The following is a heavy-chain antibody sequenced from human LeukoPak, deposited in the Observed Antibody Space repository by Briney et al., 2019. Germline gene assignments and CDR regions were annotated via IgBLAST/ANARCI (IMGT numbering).Heavy chain of an antibody. CDR3: VRDRGYSTFDY. J-gene: IGHJ4*02. V-gene: IGHV3-7*01. D-gene: IGHD4-23*01. Sequence: GGSLRLSCAGSGFPFSNYWMAWVRQAPGKGLEWVANMKEDGGEINYVDSVKGRFTISRDNAKNSLDLQMNSLRVDDTAVYCRVRDRGYSTFDYWGQGTLVIVSS. CDR2: MKEDGGEI. CDR1: GFPFSNYW.